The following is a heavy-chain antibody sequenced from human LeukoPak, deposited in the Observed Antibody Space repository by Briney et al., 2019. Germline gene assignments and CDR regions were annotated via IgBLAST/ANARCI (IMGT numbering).Heavy chain of an antibody. V-gene: IGHV4-59*01. CDR1: GGSISPYY. J-gene: IGHJ4*02. CDR3: ARDVASSGWARLFDY. CDR2: IYYSGST. Sequence: SETLSLTCTVSGGSISPYYWSWVRQPPGKGLEWIGYIYYSGSTYYNPSLKSRVTISVDTSKNQFSLKLSSVTAADTAVYYCARDVASSGWARLFDYWGQGTLVTVSS. D-gene: IGHD6-19*01.